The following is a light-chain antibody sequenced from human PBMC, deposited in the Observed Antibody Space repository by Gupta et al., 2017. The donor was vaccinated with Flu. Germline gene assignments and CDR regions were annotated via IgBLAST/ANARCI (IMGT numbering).Light chain of an antibody. Sequence: QSAPTQPRSLSGSPGQSVTISCTGSSNDVGGSNRVSWYQQRPGKAPKLILYDVTERPSGVPAGFSGSKSGNTASLTISGLQADEEADYYCSSHAGRVTWVFGTGTTVTVL. CDR2: DVT. V-gene: IGLV2-11*01. CDR3: SSHAGRVTWV. J-gene: IGLJ1*01. CDR1: SNDVGGSNR.